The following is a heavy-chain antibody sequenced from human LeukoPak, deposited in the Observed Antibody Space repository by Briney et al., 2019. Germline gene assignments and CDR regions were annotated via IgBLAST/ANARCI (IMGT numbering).Heavy chain of an antibody. CDR1: GYAFSSYG. D-gene: IGHD6-13*01. V-gene: IGHV1-18*01. J-gene: IGHJ4*02. CDR3: ARDGGSSWSYNFDY. Sequence: ASVKVSCKASGYAFSSYGISWVRQAPGQGLVWMGWISADNGSTNYALKGRVTMTTDTSTSTAYMELRSLRSDDTAVYYCARDGGSSWSYNFDYWGQGTQVTVSS. CDR2: ISADNGST.